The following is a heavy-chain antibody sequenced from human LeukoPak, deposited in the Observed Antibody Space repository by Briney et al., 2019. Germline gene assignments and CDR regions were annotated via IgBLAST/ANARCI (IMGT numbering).Heavy chain of an antibody. CDR3: AREAY. V-gene: IGHV3-7*01. Sequence: PGGSLRLSCAASGFTFSRYWMSWVRQAPGKGLEWVVSVKEDGSQKNYMDSVKGRFTISRDNAKKSLVLEMNSLRVEDTAVYYCAREAYWGPGILVTVSS. J-gene: IGHJ4*02. CDR2: VKEDGSQK. CDR1: GFTFSRYW.